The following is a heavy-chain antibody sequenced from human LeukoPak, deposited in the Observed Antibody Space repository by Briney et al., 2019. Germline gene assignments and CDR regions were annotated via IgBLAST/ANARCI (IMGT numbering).Heavy chain of an antibody. CDR1: GFTFSTYA. V-gene: IGHV3-30*14. Sequence: GGSLRLSCAASGFTFSTYAIHWVRQAPGKGLEWVAVISYDGSNQYYADSVKGRFTISRDNSKNTLYLEMNSLRAEDTAIYYCAKNTGGLPTGWGQGTLVTVSS. CDR3: AKNTGGLPTG. CDR2: ISYDGSNQ. J-gene: IGHJ4*02. D-gene: IGHD2-8*02.